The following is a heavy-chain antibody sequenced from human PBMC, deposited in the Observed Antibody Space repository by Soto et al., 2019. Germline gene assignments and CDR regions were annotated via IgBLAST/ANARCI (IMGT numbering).Heavy chain of an antibody. J-gene: IGHJ6*02. CDR3: STVSANFVGPPATYGMDV. D-gene: IGHD3-3*01. CDR1: GFTFSNAW. Sequence: GGSLRLSCAASGFTFSNAWMSWVRQAPGKGLEWVGRIKSITDGGTTGYTAPVKGRFTISRDDSKNTLYLEMNSLKTEDTALYYCSTVSANFVGPPATYGMDVWGQGTTVIFSS. V-gene: IGHV3-15*01. CDR2: IKSITDGGTT.